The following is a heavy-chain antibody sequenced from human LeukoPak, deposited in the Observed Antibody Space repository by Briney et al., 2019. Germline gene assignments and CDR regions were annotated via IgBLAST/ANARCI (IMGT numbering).Heavy chain of an antibody. V-gene: IGHV4-39*01. J-gene: IGHJ4*02. CDR1: GGSISSSSYY. Sequence: PSETLSLTCTVSGGSISSSSYYWGWIRQPPGKGLEWIGSIYYSGSTYYNPSLKSRVTISVDTSKNQFSLKLSSVTAADTAMYYCARHGDFWSGYEYYFDYWGQGTLVTVSS. D-gene: IGHD3-3*01. CDR3: ARHGDFWSGYEYYFDY. CDR2: IYYSGST.